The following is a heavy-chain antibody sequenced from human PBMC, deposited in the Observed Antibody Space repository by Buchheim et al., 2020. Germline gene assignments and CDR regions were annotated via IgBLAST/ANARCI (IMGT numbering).Heavy chain of an antibody. Sequence: EVQLVESGGGLVQPGGSLTLSCAASGFTFSGHWMSWVRQAPGKGLEWVANIKQDGSEKHYVNSVGGRFIISRDNAKNSLYLQMNSLRAEDTAAYYCARVRDFVRDKYCFGMDVWGQGTT. CDR3: ARVRDFVRDKYCFGMDV. V-gene: IGHV3-7*04. J-gene: IGHJ6*02. CDR2: IKQDGSEK. D-gene: IGHD6-6*01. CDR1: GFTFSGHW.